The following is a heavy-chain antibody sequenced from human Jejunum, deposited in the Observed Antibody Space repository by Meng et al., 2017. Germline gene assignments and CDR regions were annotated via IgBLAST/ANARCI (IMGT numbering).Heavy chain of an antibody. CDR1: GDSVSSGSYY. V-gene: IGHV4-31*03. Sequence: SETLSLTCTVSGDSVSSGSYYWTWIRQHPGKGLEWIGYIYYTGNTYYNPSLKSRVTISADASKNQFSLQLSSVTAADTAVYYCARDRTFLQSGLTTDYGMDVWGQGTTVTVSS. D-gene: IGHD1-14*01. CDR3: ARDRTFLQSGLTTDYGMDV. J-gene: IGHJ6*02. CDR2: IYYTGNT.